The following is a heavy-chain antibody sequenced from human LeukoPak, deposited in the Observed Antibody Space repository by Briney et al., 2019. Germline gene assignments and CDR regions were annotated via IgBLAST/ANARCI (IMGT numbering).Heavy chain of an antibody. CDR1: GFPFSSYS. V-gene: IGHV3-48*04. D-gene: IGHD6-13*01. CDR2: ISRSSSII. CDR3: AKDATAVVGTVYMDV. J-gene: IGHJ6*03. Sequence: PGGSLRLSCAASGFPFSSYSKKWVREATGKGREWVSYISRSSSIIYYADAVKGRFTISRDNAKNSLSLQMDSLRAEDTAVYYCAKDATAVVGTVYMDVWGKGTTVTISS.